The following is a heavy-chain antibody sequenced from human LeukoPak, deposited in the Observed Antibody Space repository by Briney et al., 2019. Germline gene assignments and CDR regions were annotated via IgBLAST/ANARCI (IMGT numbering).Heavy chain of an antibody. CDR2: IYPGDSDT. J-gene: IGHJ3*02. V-gene: IGHV5-51*01. Sequence: NLGESLKISCKGSGYSFTSYWIGWVRQMPGKGLEWMGIIYPGDSDTRYSPSFQGHVTISADKSINTAYLQWSSLKASDTAIYFCARVKVDYTSFDAFDIWGQGTLVTVSS. CDR1: GYSFTSYW. D-gene: IGHD2-2*02. CDR3: ARVKVDYTSFDAFDI.